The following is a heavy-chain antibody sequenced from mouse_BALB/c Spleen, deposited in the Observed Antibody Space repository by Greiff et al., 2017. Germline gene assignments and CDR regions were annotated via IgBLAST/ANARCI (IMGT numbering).Heavy chain of an antibody. Sequence: EVQLQQSGPELEKPGASVKISCKASGYSFTGYNMNWVKQSNGKSLEWIGNIDPYYGGTSYNQKFKGKATMTVDKSSSTAYMELARLTSEDSAIYYCARQVLYYFDYWGQGTTLTVSS. J-gene: IGHJ2*01. CDR2: IDPYYGGT. CDR3: ARQVLYYFDY. CDR1: GYSFTGYN. D-gene: IGHD2-14*01. V-gene: IGHV1S135*01.